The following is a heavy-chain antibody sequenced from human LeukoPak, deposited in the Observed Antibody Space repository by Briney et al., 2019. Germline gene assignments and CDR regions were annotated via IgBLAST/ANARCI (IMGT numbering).Heavy chain of an antibody. CDR1: GFTFNTYG. CDR2: IRYDGSNK. Sequence: GASLSLSCAGSGFTFNTYGMHWVRQDPGKGLEWVTFIRYDGSNKYYAGFVKGRFTISRDNSKNTLYLQMSSLRAEDTAVYYCAKDFDCWGQGTLVTVSS. J-gene: IGHJ4*02. V-gene: IGHV3-30*02. CDR3: AKDFDC.